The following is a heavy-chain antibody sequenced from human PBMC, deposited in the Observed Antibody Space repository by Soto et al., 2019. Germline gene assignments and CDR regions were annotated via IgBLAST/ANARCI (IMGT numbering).Heavy chain of an antibody. CDR1: GYSFSYYG. CDR3: ARSMHYSDGSNYSPFDY. CDR2: SNPYNGHK. J-gene: IGHJ4*02. V-gene: IGHV1-18*01. Sequence: ASVKVSCKAFGYSFSYYGINWVRQAPGQGLEWMGWSNPYNGHKNYAQKFADRLTMTTDTSTATVSMELRNLKSDDTAVYYCARSMHYSDGSNYSPFDYWGQGTLVTVSS. D-gene: IGHD3-22*01.